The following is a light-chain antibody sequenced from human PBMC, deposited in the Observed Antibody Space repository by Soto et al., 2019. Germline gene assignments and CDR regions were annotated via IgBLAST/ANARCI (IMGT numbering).Light chain of an antibody. V-gene: IGLV1-40*01. J-gene: IGLJ2*01. CDR2: GNN. Sequence: QSVLTQPPSVSGAPGQRVTIYCTGSSSDIGAGYDVHWYQQLPGTAPKLLIYGNNNRPSGVPDRFSGSKSGTSASLAITGLQAEDEADDYCQSYDSSLSGSGVFGGGTKLTVL. CDR3: QSYDSSLSGSGV. CDR1: SSDIGAGYD.